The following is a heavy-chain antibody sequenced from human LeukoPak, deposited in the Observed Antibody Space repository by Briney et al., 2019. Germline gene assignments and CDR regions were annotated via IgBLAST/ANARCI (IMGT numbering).Heavy chain of an antibody. CDR1: GFTFSSYA. CDR2: ISGSGGST. J-gene: IGHJ5*02. Sequence: PGRSLRLSCAASGFTFSSYAMHWVRQAPGKGLEWVSAISGSGGSTYYADSVKGRFTISRDNSKNTLYLQMNSLRAEDTAIYYCAKSGSPMVWGAMLFDPWGQGTLVTVSS. CDR3: AKSGSPMVWGAMLFDP. V-gene: IGHV3-23*01. D-gene: IGHD3-10*01.